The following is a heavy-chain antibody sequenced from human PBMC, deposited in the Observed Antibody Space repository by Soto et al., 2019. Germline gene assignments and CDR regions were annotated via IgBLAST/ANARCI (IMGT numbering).Heavy chain of an antibody. Sequence: QVQLVQSGAEVKKPGASVKVSCNASGYTFTSYGISWVRQAPGQGLEWMGWISAYNGKTNYAQKLQGRVTMTTDTSTSTAYMELRSLRSDDTAVYYCARVQRWGLEEGDGSGSDAYYFDYWGQGTLVTVSS. CDR3: ARVQRWGLEEGDGSGSDAYYFDY. CDR2: ISAYNGKT. D-gene: IGHD3-10*01. CDR1: GYTFTSYG. V-gene: IGHV1-18*01. J-gene: IGHJ4*02.